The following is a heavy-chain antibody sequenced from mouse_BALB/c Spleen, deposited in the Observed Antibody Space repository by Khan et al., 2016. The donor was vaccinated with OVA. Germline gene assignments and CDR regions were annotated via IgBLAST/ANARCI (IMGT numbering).Heavy chain of an antibody. CDR1: GYTFTSYW. CDR3: ARENYYARSSYAMDY. V-gene: IGHV1S41*01. CDR2: IAPGSSNA. J-gene: IGHJ4*01. Sequence: DLVKPGASVNLSCKASGYTFTSYWINWIKQRPGQGLEWIGRIAPGSSNAYYNDMFKDKATLTVDKSSSTAYIQLSSLSSEDSAVYFCARENYYARSSYAMDYWGQGTSVTVSS. D-gene: IGHD1-1*01.